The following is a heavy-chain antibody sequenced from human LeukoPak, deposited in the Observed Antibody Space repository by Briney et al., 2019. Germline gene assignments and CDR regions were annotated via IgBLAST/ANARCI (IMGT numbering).Heavy chain of an antibody. CDR1: GYSITRGSY. D-gene: IGHD3-10*01. CDR3: ARLTKNDSGSFRFGKKKRGYMDV. Sequence: PSETLSLTCTVSGYSITRGSYWGWIRQPPGKGLEWIANIYHSGSTYYNPSLKSRVTISVDTSMNQFSLKLSSVTAADTAVYYRARLTKNDSGSFRFGKKKRGYMDVWGKGTTVTISS. J-gene: IGHJ6*03. V-gene: IGHV4-38-2*02. CDR2: IYHSGST.